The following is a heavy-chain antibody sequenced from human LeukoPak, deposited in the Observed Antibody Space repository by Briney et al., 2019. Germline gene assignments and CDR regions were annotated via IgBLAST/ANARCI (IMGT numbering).Heavy chain of an antibody. D-gene: IGHD3-16*02. CDR1: GFTVSSHY. J-gene: IGHJ6*02. V-gene: IGHV3-66*02. Sequence: PGGSLRLSCAASGFTVSSHYMNWLRQAPGQGLEWVSVIYAGGSTYYADSVKGRFTISRDNSKNTLYLQMNSLTTEDTAMYYCAREEDVSDYYYYGLDVWGQGATVTVSS. CDR2: IYAGGST. CDR3: AREEDVSDYYYYGLDV.